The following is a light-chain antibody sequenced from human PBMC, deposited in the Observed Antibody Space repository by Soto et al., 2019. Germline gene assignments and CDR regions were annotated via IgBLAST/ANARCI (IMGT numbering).Light chain of an antibody. CDR1: QSVSSSY. J-gene: IGKJ1*01. V-gene: IGKV3-20*01. CDR2: GAS. Sequence: EIVLTQSPGTLSLSPGERATLSCRASQSVSSSYLAWYQQKPGQAPRLLIYGASSRATGIPDRFSGSGSGTDFTLTINSLQSEDFGVYYCHQYNNWPPSTFGQGTRWIS. CDR3: HQYNNWPPST.